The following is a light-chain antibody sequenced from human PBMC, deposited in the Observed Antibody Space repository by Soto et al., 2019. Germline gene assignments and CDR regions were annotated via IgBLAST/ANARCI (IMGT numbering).Light chain of an antibody. Sequence: EIVLTQSPATLSLSPGERATLSCRASQSVNSYLAWYQQKPGQAPRLLIYDASNRATGIPARFSDSGSGTDFTLTISSLEPKDFAVYYCQQGGTFGQGTRLEIK. CDR3: QQGGT. CDR1: QSVNSY. CDR2: DAS. V-gene: IGKV3-11*01. J-gene: IGKJ5*01.